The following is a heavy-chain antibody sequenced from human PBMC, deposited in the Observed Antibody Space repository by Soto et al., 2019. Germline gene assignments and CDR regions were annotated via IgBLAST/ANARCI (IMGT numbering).Heavy chain of an antibody. CDR3: ARDHQTYGMDV. CDR1: GYSMSPFY. J-gene: IGHJ6*02. V-gene: IGHV4-59*13. CDR2: IYYSGNT. Sequence: SETLSLTCTVSGYSMSPFYWNWIRQSPGKGLEWIGYIYYSGNTNYNPSLKSRVTISIDTSRNQFSLKLTSVTAADTAVYYCARDHQTYGMDVWGQGTTVTVSS.